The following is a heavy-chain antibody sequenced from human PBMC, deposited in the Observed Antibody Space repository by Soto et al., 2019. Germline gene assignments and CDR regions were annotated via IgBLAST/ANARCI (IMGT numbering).Heavy chain of an antibody. CDR2: ISYDGSNK. Sequence: QVQLVESGGGVVQPGRSLRLSCAASGFTFSSYGMHWVRQAPGKGLEWVAVISYDGSNKYYADSVKGRFTISRDNSKNTLYLQMNSLRDEDTAVYYCAKDNSHCSGGSGFGCDYWGQGTLATVSS. D-gene: IGHD2-15*01. V-gene: IGHV3-30*18. J-gene: IGHJ4*02. CDR3: AKDNSHCSGGSGFGCDY. CDR1: GFTFSSYG.